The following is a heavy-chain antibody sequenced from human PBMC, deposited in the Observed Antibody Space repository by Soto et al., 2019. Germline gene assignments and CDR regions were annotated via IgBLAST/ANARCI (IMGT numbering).Heavy chain of an antibody. V-gene: IGHV1-24*01. D-gene: IGHD3-9*01. CDR3: ATDQRDILTGYLRGGMDF. J-gene: IGHJ6*02. CDR2: FDPEDGET. CDR1: GYTLTELS. Sequence: ASVKVSCKASGYTLTELSMHWVRQAPGKGLEWMGGFDPEDGETIYAQKFQGRVTMTEDTSTDTAYMELSSLRSEDTAVYYCATDQRDILTGYLRGGMDFWGQGTTVTVSS.